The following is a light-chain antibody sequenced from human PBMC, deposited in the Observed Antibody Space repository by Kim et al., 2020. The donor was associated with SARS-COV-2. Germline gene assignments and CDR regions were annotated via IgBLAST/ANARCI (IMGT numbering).Light chain of an antibody. Sequence: QAVVTQSPSASASLGASVKLTCTLSSGHSSYAIAWHQQQPEKGPRYLMKLNSDGSHSKGDGIPDRFSGSSSGAERYLIISSLQSDDEADYYCQTWGTGIQVFGGGTQLTVL. J-gene: IGLJ3*02. CDR3: QTWGTGIQV. V-gene: IGLV4-69*01. CDR2: LNSDGSH. CDR1: SGHSSYA.